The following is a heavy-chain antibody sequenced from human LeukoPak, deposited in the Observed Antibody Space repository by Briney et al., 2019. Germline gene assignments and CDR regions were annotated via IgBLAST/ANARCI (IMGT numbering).Heavy chain of an antibody. CDR1: GGSISSSNW. J-gene: IGHJ3*02. V-gene: IGHV4-4*02. CDR3: ARVEVRGVGPAFDI. Sequence: ASGTLSLTCAVSGGSISSSNWWSWVRQPPGKGLEWIGEIYHSGSTNYNPSLKSRVTISVDKSKNQFSLKLSSVTAADTAVYYCARVEVRGVGPAFDIWGQGTMVTVSS. CDR2: IYHSGST. D-gene: IGHD3-10*01.